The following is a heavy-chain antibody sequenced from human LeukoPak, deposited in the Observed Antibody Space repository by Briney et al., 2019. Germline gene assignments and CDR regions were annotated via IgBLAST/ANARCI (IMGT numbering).Heavy chain of an antibody. CDR3: SPSGSGGYIADY. CDR2: ITAKAYNYAT. CDR1: GFNFGGSS. Sequence: AGGSLRLSCAASGFNFGGSSMHWVRPAPGKGLEWVGRITAKAYNYATTYAASVKGRFTFSRDESKNTAYLQMNSLKIEDTAVYYGSPSGSGGYIADYWGQGTLVTVSS. D-gene: IGHD6-19*01. V-gene: IGHV3-73*01. J-gene: IGHJ4*02.